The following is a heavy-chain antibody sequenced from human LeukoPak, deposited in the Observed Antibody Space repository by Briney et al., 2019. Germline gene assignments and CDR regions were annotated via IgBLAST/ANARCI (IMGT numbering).Heavy chain of an antibody. V-gene: IGHV3-7*01. Sequence: GGSLRLSCATSGFMFNTYWMTWVRQAPGKGLEWVANIKQDVSETYYVHSVTGRLTISRDNAKKSLYLQMDSLRAEDTAFYCTRVIWNSGWQHYWGQGTLVTVSS. CDR1: GFMFNTYW. J-gene: IGHJ4*02. D-gene: IGHD6-19*01. CDR3: RVIWNSGWQHY. CDR2: IKQDVSET.